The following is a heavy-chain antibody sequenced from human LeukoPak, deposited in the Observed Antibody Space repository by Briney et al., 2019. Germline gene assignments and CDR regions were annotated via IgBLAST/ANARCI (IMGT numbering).Heavy chain of an antibody. V-gene: IGHV4-4*08. J-gene: IGHJ4*02. D-gene: IGHD3-16*01. CDR3: ARGRSGITFGGPHRH. Sequence: SETLSLTCSVTGGSVSSYYWSWIRQSPGKGLEWIGYIHNSGRTNYNPSLKSRVTGFVDTSKKQVSLRLSSVTAADTAVYYCARGRSGITFGGPHRHWGQGTLVTVSS. CDR1: GGSVSSYY. CDR2: IHNSGRT.